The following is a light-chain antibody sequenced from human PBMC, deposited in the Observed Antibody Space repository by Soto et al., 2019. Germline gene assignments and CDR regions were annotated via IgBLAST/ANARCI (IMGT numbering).Light chain of an antibody. CDR3: HQRQSWPRT. V-gene: IGKV3-11*01. CDR2: GAS. CDR1: QSVSSN. J-gene: IGKJ1*01. Sequence: ENVLTQSPGTLSLSPGESATLSCRASQSVSSNLAWYQQKPGQAPRLLIYGASTRATGIPARFSGSGSGTEFTLTISDVEPEDFAVYYCHQRQSWPRTFGQGTKVDIK.